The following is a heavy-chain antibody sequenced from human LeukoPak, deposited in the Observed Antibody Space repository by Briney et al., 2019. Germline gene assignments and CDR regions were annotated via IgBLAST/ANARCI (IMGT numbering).Heavy chain of an antibody. CDR1: GFTFSSYA. D-gene: IGHD2-2*01. CDR2: ISYDGSNK. V-gene: IGHV3-30*04. J-gene: IGHJ6*03. CDR3: ARVGQQLLSLLGWTKIYYYYYMDV. Sequence: PGGSLRLSCAASGFTFSSYAMHWVRQAPGKGLEWVAVISYDGSNKYYADSVKGRFTISRDNSKNTLYLQMNSLRAEDTAVYYCARVGQQLLSLLGWTKIYYYYYMDVWGKGTTVTVSS.